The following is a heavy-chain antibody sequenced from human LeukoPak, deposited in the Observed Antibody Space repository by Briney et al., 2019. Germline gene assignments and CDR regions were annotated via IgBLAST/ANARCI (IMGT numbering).Heavy chain of an antibody. CDR1: GFTFSDYY. Sequence: GGSLRLSCAASGFTFSDYYKSWIRQAPGKGLEWVSYISSSGSTIYYADSAKGRFTISRDNAKNSLYLQMNSLRAEDTAVYYCARDAGGYYDSSGYSFQFDYWGQETLVTVSS. CDR3: ARDAGGYYDSSGYSFQFDY. V-gene: IGHV3-11*01. D-gene: IGHD3-22*01. CDR2: ISSSGSTI. J-gene: IGHJ4*02.